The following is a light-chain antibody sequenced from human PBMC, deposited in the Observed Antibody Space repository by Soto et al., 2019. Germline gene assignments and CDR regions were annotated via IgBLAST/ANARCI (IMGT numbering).Light chain of an antibody. J-gene: IGLJ1*01. CDR2: DVS. Sequence: QSVLTQPRSVSGSPGRSITISCTGTSSDVGGYNYVSWYRQQPGKAPKLMIYDVSKRPSGVPDRFSGSKSGNTASLTISGLQAEDEADYYCCSYAGSYTHYVFGTGTKLTVL. CDR1: SSDVGGYNY. V-gene: IGLV2-11*01. CDR3: CSYAGSYTHYV.